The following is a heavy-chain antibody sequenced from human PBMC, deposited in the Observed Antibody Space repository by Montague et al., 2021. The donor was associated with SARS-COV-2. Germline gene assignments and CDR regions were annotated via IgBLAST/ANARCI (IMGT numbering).Heavy chain of an antibody. J-gene: IGHJ4*02. V-gene: IGHV3-74*01. CDR2: INSDGKKI. CDR3: GRGLNPGMGEGDH. CDR1: GFSFSGHY. Sequence: SLSLSFSASGFSFSGHYIHWVRQAPGKGLVWVSRINSDGKKINYADFAKGRFTISRDNAKNTAYLQINGLRGDDTAVYYCGRGLNPGMGEGDHWGQGTLVTVSS. D-gene: IGHD3-16*01.